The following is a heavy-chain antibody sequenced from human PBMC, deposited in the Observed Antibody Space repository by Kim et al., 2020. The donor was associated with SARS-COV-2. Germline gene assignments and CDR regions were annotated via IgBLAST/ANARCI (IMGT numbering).Heavy chain of an antibody. CDR1: GFTFSSYA. CDR3: ANGRGRLPTGPYFDY. J-gene: IGHJ4*02. D-gene: IGHD3-16*01. CDR2: ISGSGGST. Sequence: GGSLRLSCAASGFTFSSYAMSWVRQAPGKGLEWVSAISGSGGSTYYADSVKGRFTISRDNSKNTLYLQMNSLRAEDTAVYYCANGRGRLPTGPYFDYWGQGTLVTVSS. V-gene: IGHV3-23*01.